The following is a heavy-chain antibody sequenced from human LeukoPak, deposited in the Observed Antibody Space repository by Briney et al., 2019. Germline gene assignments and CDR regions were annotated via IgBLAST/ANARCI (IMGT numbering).Heavy chain of an antibody. CDR1: GDTFSSYA. Sequence: GASVKVSCKASGDTFSSYAISWVRQAPGQGLEWMGGIIPIFGTADYAQKFQGRVTITADESTSTAYMELSSLRSEDTAVYYCARGWLAETTVVTPYNYWGQGTVVTVSS. V-gene: IGHV1-69*13. J-gene: IGHJ4*02. CDR3: ARGWLAETTVVTPYNY. CDR2: IIPIFGTA. D-gene: IGHD4-23*01.